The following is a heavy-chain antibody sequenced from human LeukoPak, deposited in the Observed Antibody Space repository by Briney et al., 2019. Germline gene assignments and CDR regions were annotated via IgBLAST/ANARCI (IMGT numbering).Heavy chain of an antibody. CDR1: GFTFSTSA. D-gene: IGHD5-12*01. Sequence: GRSLRLSCAASGFTFSTSAMQWVRQAPGKGLEGVAVILYDGSNKYYGDSVKGRFTISRDNSKSTLYLQMNSLRAEDTAVYSCAKDPLNRSGFDGAFDIWGQGTMVTVSS. J-gene: IGHJ3*02. CDR3: AKDPLNRSGFDGAFDI. CDR2: ILYDGSNK. V-gene: IGHV3-30*18.